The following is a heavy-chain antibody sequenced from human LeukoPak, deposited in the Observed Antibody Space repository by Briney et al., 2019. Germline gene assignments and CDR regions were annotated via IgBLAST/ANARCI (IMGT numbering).Heavy chain of an antibody. CDR2: IYYSGST. CDR3: ARHQTTQSGFLYYFDY. V-gene: IGHV4-39*01. CDR1: GGSISSSSYY. D-gene: IGHD1-14*01. J-gene: IGHJ4*02. Sequence: SETLSLTCTVSGGSISSSSYYWGWIRQPPGKGLEWIGSIYYSGSTYYKPSHKSRVTISVDTSKNQFSLKVSSATAADTAVYYCARHQTTQSGFLYYFDYWGQGTLVTVSS.